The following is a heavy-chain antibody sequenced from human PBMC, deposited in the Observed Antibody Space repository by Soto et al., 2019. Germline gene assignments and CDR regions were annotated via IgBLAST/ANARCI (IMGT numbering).Heavy chain of an antibody. J-gene: IGHJ5*02. D-gene: IGHD6-13*01. CDR2: IDQDGSEK. Sequence: PGGSLRLSCAASGFTFNSFWMSWVRQAPGKGLEWVANIDQDGSEKFYVESVKGRFTISRDNAKNSLYLQMSSLRAEDTAVYYCARDTPYSSSWVPLDTWGQGVLVTVS. CDR3: ARDTPYSSSWVPLDT. V-gene: IGHV3-7*01. CDR1: GFTFNSFW.